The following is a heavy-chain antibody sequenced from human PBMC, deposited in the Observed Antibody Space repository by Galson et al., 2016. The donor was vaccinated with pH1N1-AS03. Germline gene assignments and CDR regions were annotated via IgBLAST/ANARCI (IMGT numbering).Heavy chain of an antibody. CDR1: GFTLSHYG. Sequence: LRLSCAASGFTLSHYGMHWVRQAPGKGLECVAVVSYDGSNKYYGDSVKGRFTISRDNSKNTLFLQVNGLRPEDTGVYYCARDRGFRPDTFDIWGQGTWVTVSS. CDR3: ARDRGFRPDTFDI. V-gene: IGHV3-30*01. CDR2: VSYDGSNK. J-gene: IGHJ3*02. D-gene: IGHD2-15*01.